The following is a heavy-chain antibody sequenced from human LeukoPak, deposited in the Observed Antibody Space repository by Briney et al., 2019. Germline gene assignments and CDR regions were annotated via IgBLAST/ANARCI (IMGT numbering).Heavy chain of an antibody. D-gene: IGHD1-26*01. V-gene: IGHV4-59*01. CDR1: GGSIIGSY. Sequence: SETLSLTCTVSGGSIIGSYGTWIRQPPGKGLDWIGYIYYSGSTSYNPSLKSRVTISLDTSKNQFSLKLSSVTAADTAVYHCARARVGATSDDALDIWGQGTMVTVSS. J-gene: IGHJ3*02. CDR2: IYYSGST. CDR3: ARARVGATSDDALDI.